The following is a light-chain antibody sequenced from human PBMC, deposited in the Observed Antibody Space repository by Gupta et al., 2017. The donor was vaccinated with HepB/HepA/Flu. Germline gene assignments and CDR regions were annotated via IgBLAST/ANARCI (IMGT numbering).Light chain of an antibody. J-gene: IGKJ2*03. Sequence: EIVLTQSPGTLSLSPGERATLSCRASQSVRSSYLAWYQQKPGQAPRLLIYCASSRATGIPDRFSGSGSGTXFTFTIXRREPEDFAVYCCQQEGSSPFSFGXGTKLEIK. V-gene: IGKV3-20*01. CDR1: QSVRSSY. CDR3: QQEGSSPFS. CDR2: CAS.